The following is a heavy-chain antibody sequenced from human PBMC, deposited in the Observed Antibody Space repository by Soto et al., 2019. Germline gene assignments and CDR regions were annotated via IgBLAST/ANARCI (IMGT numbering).Heavy chain of an antibody. CDR1: GFTFSSYG. J-gene: IGHJ4*02. V-gene: IGHV3-33*01. CDR2: IWYDESNK. D-gene: IGHD5-18*01. Sequence: GGSLRLSCAASGFTFSSYGMHWVRQAPGKGLEWVAVIWYDESNKYYADSVKGRFTISRDNSKNTLYLQMNSLRAEDTAVYYCARDDGVDTEPFDYWGQGTLVTVSS. CDR3: ARDDGVDTEPFDY.